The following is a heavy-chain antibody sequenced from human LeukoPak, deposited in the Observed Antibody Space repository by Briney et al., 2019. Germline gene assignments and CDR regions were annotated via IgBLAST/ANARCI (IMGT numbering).Heavy chain of an antibody. CDR1: GGSISSSSYY. CDR3: ARDHSWELLGNWFDP. D-gene: IGHD1-26*01. CDR2: IYYSGST. J-gene: IGHJ5*02. Sequence: PSQTLSLTCTVSGGSISSSSYYWGWIRQPPGKGLEWIGSIYYSGSTYYNPSLKSRVTISVDTSKNQFSLKLSSVTAADTAVYYCARDHSWELLGNWFDPWGQGTLVTVSS. V-gene: IGHV4-39*07.